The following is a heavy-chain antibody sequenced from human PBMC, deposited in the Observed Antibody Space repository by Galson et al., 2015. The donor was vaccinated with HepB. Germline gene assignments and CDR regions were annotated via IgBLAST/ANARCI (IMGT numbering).Heavy chain of an antibody. CDR1: GYTLTELS. Sequence: SVKVSCKVSGYTLTELSMHWVRQAPGKGLEWMGGFDPEDGETIYAQKFQGRVTMTEDTSTDTAYMELSSLRSEDTAVYYCATRGSNHLDEWELQVPFDYWGQGTLVTVSS. CDR2: FDPEDGET. J-gene: IGHJ4*02. CDR3: ATRGSNHLDEWELQVPFDY. V-gene: IGHV1-24*01. D-gene: IGHD1-26*01.